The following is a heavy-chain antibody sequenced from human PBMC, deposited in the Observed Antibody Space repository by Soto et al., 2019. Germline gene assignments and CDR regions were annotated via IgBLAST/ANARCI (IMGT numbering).Heavy chain of an antibody. D-gene: IGHD6-13*01. J-gene: IGHJ5*02. V-gene: IGHV3-49*03. CDR3: TRDYVKAAAGTGFDP. CDR1: GFTFGDYA. Sequence: GGSLRLSCTASGFTFGDYAMSWFRQAPGKGLEWVGFIRSKAYGGTTEYAASVKGRFTISRDDSQSIAYLQMNSLKTEDTAVYYCTRDYVKAAAGTGFDPWGQGTLVTVS. CDR2: IRSKAYGGTT.